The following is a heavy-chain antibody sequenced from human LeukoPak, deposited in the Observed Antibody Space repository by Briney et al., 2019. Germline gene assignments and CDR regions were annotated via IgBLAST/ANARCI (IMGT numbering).Heavy chain of an antibody. V-gene: IGHV3-7*01. D-gene: IGHD3-22*01. CDR1: GFTFTDFW. CDR3: ARDFHYDRSGSGYALDI. CDR2: TGEDGREK. Sequence: PGGSLRLSCAASGFTFTDFWMRWVRQAPGKGLEWVAITGEDGREKYYEDSLKGRVTISRDNARKSLYLEMNSLRAEDTAVYYCARDFHYDRSGSGYALDIWGRGTMVTVSS. J-gene: IGHJ3*02.